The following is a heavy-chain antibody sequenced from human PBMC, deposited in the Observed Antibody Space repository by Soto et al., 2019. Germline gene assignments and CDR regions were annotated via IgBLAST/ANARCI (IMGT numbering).Heavy chain of an antibody. CDR2: VHDSWGS. J-gene: IGHJ6*02. D-gene: IGHD3-10*01. V-gene: IGHV4-59*08. CDR1: GGSISSYY. CDR3: VLQGFGALHGLVDF. Sequence: PSETLSLTCTVSGGSISSYYWSWIRQPPGKGLEWIGYVHDSWGSHYNPSLKSRVAISLDTSKSQFSLKLTSVTATDTAVYYCVLQGFGALHGLVDFWGQGTTVTVSS.